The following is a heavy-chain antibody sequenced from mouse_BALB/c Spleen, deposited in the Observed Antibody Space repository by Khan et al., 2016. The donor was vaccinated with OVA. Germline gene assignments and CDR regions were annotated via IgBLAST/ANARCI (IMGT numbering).Heavy chain of an antibody. D-gene: IGHD3-1*01. J-gene: IGHJ3*01. V-gene: IGHV5-15*02. CDR3: ARGGTGGFSY. Sequence: EVELVESGGGLVQPGGSRKLSCAASGVTFSDYGMAWIRQGPGKGPEWITFISSLAYNFYYADTVTGRFTISRENAKKTLYLEMNSRRSEDAAKYYCARGGTGGFSYWGQGTLVTVSA. CDR1: GVTFSDYG. CDR2: ISSLAYNF.